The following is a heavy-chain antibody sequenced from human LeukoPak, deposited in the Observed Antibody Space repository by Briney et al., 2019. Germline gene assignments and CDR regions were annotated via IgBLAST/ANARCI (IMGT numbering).Heavy chain of an antibody. CDR2: IDHTGGT. D-gene: IGHD2-2*01. J-gene: IGHJ4*02. V-gene: IGHV4-59*01. CDR3: AREGILYQLLFGEIGFDY. CDR1: SDSIRMYY. Sequence: SETLSLTCSVSSDSIRMYYWTWIRQPPAKGLYGMGYIDHTGGTNYNPSPNSRVPLSRDTSKTHFSPKLSSVTAADTAVYYCAREGILYQLLFGEIGFDYWGQGTLVTVSS.